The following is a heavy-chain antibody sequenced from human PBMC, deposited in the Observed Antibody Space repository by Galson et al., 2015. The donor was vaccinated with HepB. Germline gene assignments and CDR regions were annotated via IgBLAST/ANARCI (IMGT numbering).Heavy chain of an antibody. Sequence: SVKVSCKASGYIFTSYYMYWVRQAPGRGLEWMGIINPSGGSTSYPQKFQGRVTMTRDTSTSTVYMELSSLRSEDTAVYYCARAGLPPYYYYGMDVWGQGTTVTVSS. CDR3: ARAGLPPYYYYGMDV. V-gene: IGHV1-46*01. J-gene: IGHJ6*02. CDR1: GYIFTSYY. D-gene: IGHD4-11*01. CDR2: INPSGGST.